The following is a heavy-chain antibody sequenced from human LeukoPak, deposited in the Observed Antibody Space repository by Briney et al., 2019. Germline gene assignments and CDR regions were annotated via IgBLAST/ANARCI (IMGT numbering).Heavy chain of an antibody. V-gene: IGHV3-21*01. J-gene: IGHJ5*02. CDR1: GFTFSSYS. D-gene: IGHD4-11*01. CDR2: ISSSSSYI. Sequence: PGGSLRLSCAASGFTFSSYSMNWVRQAPGKGLEWVSSISSSSSYIYYADSVKGRFTISRDNAKNSLYLQMNSLRAEDTAVYYCAREAPYSNYHPGSWGQGTLVTVSP. CDR3: AREAPYSNYHPGS.